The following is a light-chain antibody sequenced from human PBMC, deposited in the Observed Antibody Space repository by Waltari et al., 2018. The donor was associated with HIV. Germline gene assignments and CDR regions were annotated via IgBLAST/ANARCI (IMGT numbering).Light chain of an antibody. CDR2: FND. CDR1: RFNIGSNT. Sequence: QSMLTQPPSASGAPGQRVTISCSGDRFNIGSNTVNWYRQIPGEAPKLLIYFNDQRPAGVPDRVSGSRSGTSASLAINGLRSEDEADYHCAAWDDNLSGLVFGGGTRLTVL. V-gene: IGLV1-44*01. J-gene: IGLJ2*01. CDR3: AAWDDNLSGLV.